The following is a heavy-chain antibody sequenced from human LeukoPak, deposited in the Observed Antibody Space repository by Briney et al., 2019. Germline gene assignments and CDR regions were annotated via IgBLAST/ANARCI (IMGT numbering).Heavy chain of an antibody. Sequence: PSETLSLTCAVYGGSFSGYYWSWIRQPPGKGLEWIGEINHSGSTNYNPSLKSRVTISVDTSKNQFSLKLSSVTAADTAVYYCARGLYSSSSRCGIDYWGQGTLVTVSS. V-gene: IGHV4-34*01. CDR3: ARGLYSSSSRCGIDY. CDR1: GGSFSGYY. CDR2: INHSGST. J-gene: IGHJ4*02. D-gene: IGHD6-6*01.